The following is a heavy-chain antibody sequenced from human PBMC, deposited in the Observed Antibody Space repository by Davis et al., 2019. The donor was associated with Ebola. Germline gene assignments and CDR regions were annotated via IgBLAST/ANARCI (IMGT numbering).Heavy chain of an antibody. CDR3: ARGGQGVVVPLRRLKDNWFDP. CDR2: INPSGGST. CDR1: GYTFTSYY. J-gene: IGHJ5*02. V-gene: IGHV1-46*01. D-gene: IGHD2-2*01. Sequence: ASVKVSCKASGYTFTSYYMHWVRQAPGQGLEWMGIINPSGGSTSYAQKFQGRVTMTRDTSTSTVYMELSSLRSEDTAVYYCARGGQGVVVPLRRLKDNWFDPWGQGTLVTVSS.